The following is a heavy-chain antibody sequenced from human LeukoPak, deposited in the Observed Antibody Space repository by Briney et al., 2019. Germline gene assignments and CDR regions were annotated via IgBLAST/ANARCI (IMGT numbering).Heavy chain of an antibody. CDR1: GFTFSDYY. Sequence: GGSLRLSCAASGFTFSDYYMSWIRQAPGKGLEWVSYISSSGSTIYYADSVKGRFTISRDNAKNSMYLQMNNLRVDDTAVYYCARDQPIGYNYGYPFDNWGQGTLVTVSS. D-gene: IGHD5-18*01. V-gene: IGHV3-11*04. CDR2: ISSSGSTI. J-gene: IGHJ4*02. CDR3: ARDQPIGYNYGYPFDN.